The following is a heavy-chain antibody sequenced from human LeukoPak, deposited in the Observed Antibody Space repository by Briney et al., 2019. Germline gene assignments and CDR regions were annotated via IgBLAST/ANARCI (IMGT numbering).Heavy chain of an antibody. V-gene: IGHV3-30*18. J-gene: IGHJ5*02. CDR2: ISYDGSNK. D-gene: IGHD3-3*01. Sequence: GSLRLSCAASGFTFSSYGMHWVRQAPGKGLEWVAVISYDGSNKYYADSVKGRFTISRDNSKNTLYLQMNSLRAEDTAVYYCAKEGQNYDFWSGYTGNWFDPWGQGTLVTVSS. CDR1: GFTFSSYG. CDR3: AKEGQNYDFWSGYTGNWFDP.